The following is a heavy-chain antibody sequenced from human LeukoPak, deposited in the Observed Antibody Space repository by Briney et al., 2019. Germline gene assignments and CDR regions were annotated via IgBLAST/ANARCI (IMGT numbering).Heavy chain of an antibody. CDR2: IYAGDSDT. D-gene: IGHD6-13*01. CDR3: GRLAGGYSSSWLDY. CDR1: GYSFTSYW. V-gene: IGHV5-51*01. Sequence: GESLKISCKGSGYSFTSYWIGWVRQLPGKGLGWMGIIYAGDSDTRYSPSFQGQVTVSADKSISTAYLQWSSLKASDTAMYYCGRLAGGYSSSWLDYWGQGTLVTVSS. J-gene: IGHJ4*02.